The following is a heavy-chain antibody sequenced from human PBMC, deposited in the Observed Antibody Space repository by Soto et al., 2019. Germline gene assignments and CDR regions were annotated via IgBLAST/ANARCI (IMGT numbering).Heavy chain of an antibody. CDR1: GGTFSSYT. D-gene: IGHD2-21*02. CDR3: ARELKVTYNWFDP. Sequence: GASVKVSCKASGGTFSSYTISWVRQAPGQGLEWMGRIIPILGIANYAQKFQGRVTITADKSTSTAYMELSSLRSEDTAVYYCARELKVTYNWFDPWGQGTLVTVSS. CDR2: IIPILGIA. V-gene: IGHV1-69*04. J-gene: IGHJ5*02.